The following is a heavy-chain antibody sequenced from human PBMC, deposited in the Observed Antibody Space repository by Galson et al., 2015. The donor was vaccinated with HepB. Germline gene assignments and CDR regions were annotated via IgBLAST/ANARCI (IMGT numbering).Heavy chain of an antibody. CDR3: ARQAIRPAINWGSEYHLDV. V-gene: IGHV1-3*01. CDR1: GYSFIDSA. D-gene: IGHD7-27*01. J-gene: IGHJ4*02. Sequence: SAKVSCKGSGYSFIDSAVHWMRQAPGQSLEWMGWINVGNNNTKLSQKFEHRLSIFSDPDATTASMVLTDLTSEDTAVYYCARQAIRPAINWGSEYHLDVWGQGALVTVSS. CDR2: INVGNNNT.